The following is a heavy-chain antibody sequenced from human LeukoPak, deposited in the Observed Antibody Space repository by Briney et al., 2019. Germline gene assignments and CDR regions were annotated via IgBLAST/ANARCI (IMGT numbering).Heavy chain of an antibody. D-gene: IGHD2-2*02. V-gene: IGHV4-4*02. CDR3: ATAPILRGEGGEHYKYGMDV. Sequence: SGPLSLPCAVSVGSINSGNWWSWVRQSPGKGMEWLGEIYHNGTPNYNPSLKSRVTISAETLKNHFSLKMTSVTAADTAVYYCATAPILRGEGGEHYKYGMDVWGQGTTVIVSS. CDR2: IYHNGTP. CDR1: VGSINSGNW. J-gene: IGHJ6*02.